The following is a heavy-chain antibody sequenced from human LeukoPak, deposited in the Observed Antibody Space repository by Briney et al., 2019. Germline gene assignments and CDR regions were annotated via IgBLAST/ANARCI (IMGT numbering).Heavy chain of an antibody. V-gene: IGHV4-38-2*02. D-gene: IGHD3-16*01. CDR2: IYHSGST. J-gene: IGHJ4*02. CDR3: ATLPLAGAVNF. CDR1: RYSISSGYY. Sequence: SGTLSLTCTVSRYSISSGYYWGWIRQPPGKGLEWIGNIYHSGSTYYNPSLKSRLTISVDTSKNQFYLNLTSVTAADTAVYYCATLPLAGAVNFWGQGTLATVSS.